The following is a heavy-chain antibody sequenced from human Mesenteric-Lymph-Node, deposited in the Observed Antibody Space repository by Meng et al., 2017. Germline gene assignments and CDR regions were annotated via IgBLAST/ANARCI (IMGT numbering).Heavy chain of an antibody. V-gene: IGHV3-20*04. CDR3: ARGQWLAVPADY. CDR1: GFTFDDYG. D-gene: IGHD6-19*01. J-gene: IGHJ4*02. Sequence: GESLKISCAASGFTFDDYGMSWVRQAPGKGLEWVSGINWNGGSTGYADSVKGRFTISRDNAKNSLYLQMNSLRAEDTALYYCARGQWLAVPADYWGQGTLVTVSS. CDR2: INWNGGST.